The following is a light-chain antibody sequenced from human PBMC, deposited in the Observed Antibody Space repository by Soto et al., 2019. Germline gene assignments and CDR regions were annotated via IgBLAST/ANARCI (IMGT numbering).Light chain of an antibody. J-gene: IGKJ3*01. Sequence: IQLPQTPSSLSAPVGARVTITCRASRGISSALARYQQKPWKTPKLLIYDAYILESGVPSRFCGSGSGTDFTHTISCLPPDNFATRYCQQFNSYPQGCTFGPGTKVDIK. CDR1: RGISSA. CDR2: DAY. CDR3: QQFNSYPQGCT. V-gene: IGKV1-13*02.